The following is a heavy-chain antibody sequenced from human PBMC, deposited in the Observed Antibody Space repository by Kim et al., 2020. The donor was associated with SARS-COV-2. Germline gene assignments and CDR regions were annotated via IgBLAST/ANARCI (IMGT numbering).Heavy chain of an antibody. D-gene: IGHD1-26*01. CDR2: ISPIFGIT. CDR3: ASRPGDGQNWEAFAY. Sequence: SVKVSCKASGGTFSNHAIRWVRQAPGQGLEWMGKISPIFGITNYAQKFQGRVTITADLSTSTAFMELSGLRSDDTAVYYCASRPGDGQNWEAFAYWGQG. J-gene: IGHJ4*02. V-gene: IGHV1-69*04. CDR1: GGTFSNHA.